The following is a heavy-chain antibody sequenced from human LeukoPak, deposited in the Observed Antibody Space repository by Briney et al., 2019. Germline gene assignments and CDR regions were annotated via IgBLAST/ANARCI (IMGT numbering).Heavy chain of an antibody. CDR2: IYYSGST. Sequence: PSQTLSLTCTVSGGSISSGGYYWSWIRQHPGKGLEWIGYIYYSGSTNYNPSLKSRVTISVDTSKNQFSLKLSSVTAADTAVYYCARLMISPYYYGMDVWGQGTTVTVSS. J-gene: IGHJ6*02. V-gene: IGHV4-31*03. CDR1: GGSISSGGYY. CDR3: ARLMISPYYYGMDV. D-gene: IGHD3-22*01.